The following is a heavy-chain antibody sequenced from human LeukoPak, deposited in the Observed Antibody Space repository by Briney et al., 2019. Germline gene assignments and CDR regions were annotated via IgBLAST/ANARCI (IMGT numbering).Heavy chain of an antibody. CDR3: ARDDSSATWGNDI. CDR1: GYPFTDFY. Sequence: ASLKVSCKASGYPFTDFYMRWGRQAPRQGLEWVGRINPHIDDTNCAHKFQGTVPMTRDTSISTGYMELSRLRSDDTAVYYCARDDSSATWGNDICGQGTMVTVSS. V-gene: IGHV1-2*02. D-gene: IGHD3-22*01. CDR2: INPHIDDT. J-gene: IGHJ3*02.